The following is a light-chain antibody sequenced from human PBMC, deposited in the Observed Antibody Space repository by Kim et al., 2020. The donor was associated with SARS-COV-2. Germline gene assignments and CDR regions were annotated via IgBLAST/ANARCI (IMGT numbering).Light chain of an antibody. V-gene: IGLV4-69*01. CDR3: HSWGV. CDR2: VNNDGSH. Sequence: SLGASVKLTCTLNSGHSGNAIAWHQQQPEKGPRYLMEVNNDGSHSKGDWIPDRFSGSSSVAERYLTISSLHSVDDADYYCHSWGVFGGGTQLTVL. CDR1: SGHSGNA. J-gene: IGLJ3*02.